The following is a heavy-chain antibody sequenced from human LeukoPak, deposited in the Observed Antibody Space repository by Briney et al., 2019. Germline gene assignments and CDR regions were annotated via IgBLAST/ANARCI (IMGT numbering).Heavy chain of an antibody. J-gene: IGHJ4*02. CDR2: ISRNSIYI. D-gene: IGHD3-10*01. CDR1: GFTFSSYS. CDR3: VRRGDY. Sequence: GGSLRLSCAASGFTFSSYSMNWVRQAPGKGLEWVSSISRNSIYIYYADSVKGRFTISRDNAKNLLYPQMNSLRAEDTAVYYCVRRGDYWGQGTLVTVSS. V-gene: IGHV3-21*01.